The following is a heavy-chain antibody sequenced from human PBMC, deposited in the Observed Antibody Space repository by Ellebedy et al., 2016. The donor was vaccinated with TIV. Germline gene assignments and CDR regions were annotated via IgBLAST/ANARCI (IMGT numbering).Heavy chain of an antibody. CDR2: ISNNGIST. CDR1: GFTFSSYG. CDR3: VTRVRTAMGFDY. D-gene: IGHD5-18*01. Sequence: GESLKIPCSVSGFTFSSYGMHWVRQAPGKGLEDVSGISNNGISTSYADSVKGRFTISRDNSRNTLYLQMSRLKPEDTAVYYCVTRVRTAMGFDYWGQGTLVTVST. V-gene: IGHV3-64D*06. J-gene: IGHJ4*02.